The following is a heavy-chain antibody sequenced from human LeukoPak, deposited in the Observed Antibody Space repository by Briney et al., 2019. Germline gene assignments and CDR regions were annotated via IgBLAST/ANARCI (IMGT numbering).Heavy chain of an antibody. CDR2: INHSGST. J-gene: IGHJ4*02. CDR1: GGSFSGYY. CDR3: ARGRGLYDYVWGRFHY. D-gene: IGHD3-16*01. Sequence: PSETLSLTCAVYGGSFSGYYWSWIRQPPGKGLEWIGEINHSGSTNYNPSLKSRVTISVDTSKNQFSLKLSSVTAADTAVYCCARGRGLYDYVWGRFHYWGQGTLVTVSS. V-gene: IGHV4-34*01.